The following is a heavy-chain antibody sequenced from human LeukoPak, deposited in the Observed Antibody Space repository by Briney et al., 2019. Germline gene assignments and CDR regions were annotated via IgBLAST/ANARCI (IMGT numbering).Heavy chain of an antibody. CDR3: ARHNGWYDY. Sequence: PGGSLRLSCAASGFSFSSYEMNWVRQAPGKGLEWISYISSSGSTMSADSVKGRFTISRDNAKNSLHLQMNSLRAEDTAVYYCARHNGWYDYWGQGTLVTVSS. CDR2: ISSSGSTM. V-gene: IGHV3-48*03. CDR1: GFSFSSYE. D-gene: IGHD6-19*01. J-gene: IGHJ4*02.